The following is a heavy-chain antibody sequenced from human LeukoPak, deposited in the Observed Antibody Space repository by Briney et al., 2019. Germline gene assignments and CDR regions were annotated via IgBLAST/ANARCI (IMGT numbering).Heavy chain of an antibody. CDR3: ARDNYAGANWFDP. J-gene: IGHJ5*02. CDR2: IIPIFGTA. D-gene: IGHD1-7*01. Sequence: SVKVSCKASGGTFSSYAISWVRQAPGQGLEWMGGIIPIFGTANYAQKFQGRVTITTDESTSTAYMELSSLRFEDTAVYYCARDNYAGANWFDPWGQGTLVTVSS. V-gene: IGHV1-69*05. CDR1: GGTFSSYA.